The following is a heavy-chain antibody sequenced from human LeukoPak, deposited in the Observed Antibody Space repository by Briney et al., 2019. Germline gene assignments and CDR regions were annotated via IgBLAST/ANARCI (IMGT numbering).Heavy chain of an antibody. V-gene: IGHV3-7*01. Sequence: GGSLRLSCAASGFTFSNYWMTWVRQAPGKGLEWAANIKQDGSQKYYVDSVKGRFTISRDNAKISSYLQMNSLRAEDTAVYYCARIGYSSSSLDYWGQGTLVTVSS. CDR2: IKQDGSQK. J-gene: IGHJ4*02. CDR1: GFTFSNYW. CDR3: ARIGYSSSSLDY. D-gene: IGHD6-6*01.